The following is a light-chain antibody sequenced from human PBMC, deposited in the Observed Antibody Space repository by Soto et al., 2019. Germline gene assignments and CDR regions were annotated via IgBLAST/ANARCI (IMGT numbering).Light chain of an antibody. J-gene: IGKJ1*01. CDR3: QQYGSSPWT. CDR1: QSVSSSY. V-gene: IGKV3-20*01. CDR2: VAS. Sequence: EIVLTHSPGTLSLSAGERATLSCRASQSVSSSYLAWSQQKPGQAPRPLIYVASSRAIGIPDRFSGSGSGTDFTLAISRLEPEDFAVYYCQQYGSSPWTFGQGTKVEIK.